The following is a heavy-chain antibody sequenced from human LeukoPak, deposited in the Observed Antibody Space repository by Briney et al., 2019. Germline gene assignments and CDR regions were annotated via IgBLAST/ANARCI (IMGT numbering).Heavy chain of an antibody. D-gene: IGHD2-15*01. Sequence: ASVKVSCKASGYTFTGYYMHWVRQAPGQGLEWMGWINPNSGGTNYAQKFQGRVTMTRDTSISTAYMKLSRLRSDDTAVYYCARDRTLGYCSGGSCSGGSDWFDPWGQGTLVTVSS. V-gene: IGHV1-2*02. CDR2: INPNSGGT. J-gene: IGHJ5*02. CDR1: GYTFTGYY. CDR3: ARDRTLGYCSGGSCSGGSDWFDP.